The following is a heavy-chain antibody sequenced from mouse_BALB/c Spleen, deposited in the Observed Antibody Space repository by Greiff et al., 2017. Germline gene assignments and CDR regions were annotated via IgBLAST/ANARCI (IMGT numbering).Heavy chain of an antibody. CDR1: GFNIKDTY. J-gene: IGHJ4*01. CDR2: IDTANGNT. CDR3: ARRTMITLYAMAY. D-gene: IGHD2-4*01. Sequence: EVQLQQSGAELVKPGASVKLSCTASGFNIKDTYMHWVKQRPEQGLEWIGRIDTANGNTKYDPKFPAKATITAVTSSNTAHLQLSRLTSEDTAVYYCARRTMITLYAMAYWGQGTSVTVSA. V-gene: IGHV14-3*02.